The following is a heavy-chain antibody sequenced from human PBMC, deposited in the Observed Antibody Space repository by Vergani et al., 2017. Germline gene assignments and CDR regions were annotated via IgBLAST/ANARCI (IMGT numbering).Heavy chain of an antibody. CDR3: ARAYYGSGSYYNRHYFDY. CDR1: GFTFSSYG. Sequence: QVQLVESGGGVVQPGRSLRLSCAASGFTFSSYGMHWVRQAPGKGLEWVSVIYSGGSTYYADSVKGRFTISRDNAKNSLYLQMNSLRAEYTAVYYCARAYYGSGSYYNRHYFDYWGQGTLVTVSS. CDR2: IYSGGST. D-gene: IGHD3-10*01. J-gene: IGHJ4*02. V-gene: IGHV3-NL1*01.